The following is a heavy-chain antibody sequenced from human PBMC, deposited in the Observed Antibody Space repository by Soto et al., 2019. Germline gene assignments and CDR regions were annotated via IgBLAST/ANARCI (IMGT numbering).Heavy chain of an antibody. CDR2: IGDSALST. J-gene: IGHJ4*02. V-gene: IGHV3-23*01. CDR3: AKGDYNDFLGFDS. D-gene: IGHD3-16*01. Sequence: GSLRLSCSVSVFNRRPSTVTWCRQAPGKGLEWVSAIGDSALSTYYTDAVKGRFTVSRDNSNSMVFLQINSLTAEDAAMYYCAKGDYNDFLGFDSWGPGTQVTVSS. CDR1: VFNRRPST.